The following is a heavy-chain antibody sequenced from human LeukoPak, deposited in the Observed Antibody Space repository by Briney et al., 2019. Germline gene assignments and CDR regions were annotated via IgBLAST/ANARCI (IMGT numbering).Heavy chain of an antibody. J-gene: IGHJ4*02. CDR1: GGSISGYY. Sequence: PSETLSLTCSVSGGSISGYYWSWIRQPPGKGLEWNGYIYYSGSTNYNTSLKSRVTISVDTSKNQFSLKLSSVTAADTAVYYCARSYGSSGYWYDYWGQGTLVTVSS. D-gene: IGHD3-22*01. CDR2: IYYSGST. CDR3: ARSYGSSGYWYDY. V-gene: IGHV4-59*01.